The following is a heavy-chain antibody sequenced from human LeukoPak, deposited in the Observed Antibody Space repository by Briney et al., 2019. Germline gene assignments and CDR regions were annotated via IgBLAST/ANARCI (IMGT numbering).Heavy chain of an antibody. J-gene: IGHJ5*02. CDR1: GFTFSTYE. CDR3: ARDGEESSSWYPRSYWFDP. CDR2: ISSSSSYI. D-gene: IGHD6-13*01. V-gene: IGHV3-21*01. Sequence: GGSLRLSCAASGFTFSTYEMNWVRQAPGKGLEWVSSISSSSSYIYYADSVKGRFTISRDNAKNSLYLQMNSLRAEDTAVYYCARDGEESSSWYPRSYWFDPWGQGTLVTVSS.